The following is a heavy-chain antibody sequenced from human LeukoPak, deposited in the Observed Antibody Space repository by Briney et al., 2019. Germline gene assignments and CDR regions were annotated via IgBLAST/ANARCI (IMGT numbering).Heavy chain of an antibody. CDR2: ISGGSDYI. D-gene: IGHD5-18*01. Sequence: GGSLRLSCAASGFMFNGYSMTWVRQAPGKGLEWVSYISGGSDYIFYTDSVKGRFTISRDNSKNTLYLQMNSLRAEDTAVYYCARAKRGYSYGYVDYCGQGTLVTVSS. J-gene: IGHJ4*02. CDR1: GFMFNGYS. V-gene: IGHV3-21*04. CDR3: ARAKRGYSYGYVDY.